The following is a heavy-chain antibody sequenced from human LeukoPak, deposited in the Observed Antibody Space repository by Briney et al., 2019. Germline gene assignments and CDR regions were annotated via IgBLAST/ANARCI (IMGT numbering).Heavy chain of an antibody. J-gene: IGHJ4*02. CDR3: AKDISNWNSRHFDY. D-gene: IGHD1-7*01. CDR2: ISGNGGNT. Sequence: PGRSLRLSCAASGFTFDDYAMHWVRQVPGKGLEWVSLISGNGGNTYYADSVKGRFTISRDNSKNSLYLQMNSLRTEDTALYYCAKDISNWNSRHFDYWGQGTLVTVSS. V-gene: IGHV3-43*02. CDR1: GFTFDDYA.